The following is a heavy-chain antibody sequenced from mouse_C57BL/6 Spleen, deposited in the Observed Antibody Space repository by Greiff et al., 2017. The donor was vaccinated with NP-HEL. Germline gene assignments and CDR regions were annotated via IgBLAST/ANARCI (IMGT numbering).Heavy chain of an antibody. CDR1: GFTFSSYA. Sequence: DVKLVESGGGLVKPGGSLKLSCAASGFTFSSYAMSWVRQTPEKRLEWVATISDGGSYTYYPDNVKGRFTISRDNAKNNLYLQMSHLKSEDTAMYYCARDKESSYAMDYWGQGTSVTVSS. CDR3: ARDKESSYAMDY. V-gene: IGHV5-4*01. CDR2: ISDGGSYT. J-gene: IGHJ4*01.